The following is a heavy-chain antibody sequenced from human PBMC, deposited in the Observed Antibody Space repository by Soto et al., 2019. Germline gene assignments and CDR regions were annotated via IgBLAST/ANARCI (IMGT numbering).Heavy chain of an antibody. Sequence: QVQLVQSGAEVKKPGASVKVSCKASGYTFTGYYMHWVRQAPGQGLEWMGWINPNSGGTNYAQKFQGSVTMTRDTSISTAYMEQSRLRSDDTAVYYCARGPSSDYYYYGMDVWGQGTTVTVSS. V-gene: IGHV1-2*04. D-gene: IGHD3-22*01. CDR3: ARGPSSDYYYYGMDV. CDR2: INPNSGGT. CDR1: GYTFTGYY. J-gene: IGHJ6*02.